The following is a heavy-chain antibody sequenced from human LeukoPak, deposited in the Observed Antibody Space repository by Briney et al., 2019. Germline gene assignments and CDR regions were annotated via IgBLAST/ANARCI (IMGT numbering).Heavy chain of an antibody. CDR2: IYYSGST. Sequence: PSETLSLTCTVSGGSISSSSYYWGWIRQPPGKGLEWIGSIYYSGSTYYNPSLKSRVTISVDTSKNQFSLKLSSVTAADTAVYYCARTRYCTNGVCYAFASYYYYYMDVWGKGTTVTVSS. CDR3: ARTRYCTNGVCYAFASYYYYYMDV. V-gene: IGHV4-39*01. CDR1: GGSISSSSYY. D-gene: IGHD2-8*01. J-gene: IGHJ6*03.